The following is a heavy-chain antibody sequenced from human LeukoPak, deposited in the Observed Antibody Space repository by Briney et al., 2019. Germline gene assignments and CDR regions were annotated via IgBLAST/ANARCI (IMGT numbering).Heavy chain of an antibody. D-gene: IGHD3-3*01. CDR3: ARDFGPGNNWFDP. V-gene: IGHV3-21*04. CDR2: ISSSSSYI. J-gene: IGHJ5*02. Sequence: GGSLRLSCAASGFTFSSYSMNWVRQAPGKGLEWVSSISSSSSYIYYADSVKGRFTISRDNAKNSLYLQMNSLRAEDTAVYYCARDFGPGNNWFDPWGQGTLVTVSS. CDR1: GFTFSSYS.